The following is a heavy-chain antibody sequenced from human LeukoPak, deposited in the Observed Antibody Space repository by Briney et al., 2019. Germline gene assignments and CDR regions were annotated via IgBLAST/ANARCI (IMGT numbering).Heavy chain of an antibody. Sequence: HPGGSLRLSCAASGFTFSSYEMNWVRQAPGKGLEWVSHISSSGTTIYYADSVKGRFTISRDNAKNSLYLQMNSLRDEDTAVYYCARETGYSSGWPVGWGQGTLVTVSS. CDR3: ARETGYSSGWPVG. V-gene: IGHV3-48*03. J-gene: IGHJ4*02. CDR1: GFTFSSYE. D-gene: IGHD6-19*01. CDR2: ISSSGTTI.